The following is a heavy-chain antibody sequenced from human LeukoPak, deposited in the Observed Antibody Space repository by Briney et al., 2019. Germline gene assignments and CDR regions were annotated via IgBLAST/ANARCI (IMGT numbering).Heavy chain of an antibody. CDR3: ARSDYFDY. V-gene: IGHV3-74*01. J-gene: IGHJ4*02. CDR2: INSAGSST. Sequence: GGPLRLSCAASGFSFSSQWMHWVRQAPGEGLVVVASINSAGSSTGYAASVKGRFTVSRDNANNTLYLQMNSLRAEDTAVYYCARSDYFDYWGQGTLVTVSS. CDR1: GFSFSSQW.